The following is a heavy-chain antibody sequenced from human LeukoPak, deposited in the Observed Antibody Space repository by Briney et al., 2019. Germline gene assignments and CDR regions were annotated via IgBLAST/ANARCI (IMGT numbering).Heavy chain of an antibody. CDR3: ARAAGYYFDY. CDR2: ITSTSGDM. Sequence: GGSLRLSCAASGFTFKSYSMNWVCQAPGKGLEWVAFITSTSGDMFYADSVKGRFTISRDNAKNSLYLQMDSLRAEDTAVYYCARAAGYYFDYWGQGSLVTVSS. V-gene: IGHV3-21*05. J-gene: IGHJ4*02. CDR1: GFTFKSYS.